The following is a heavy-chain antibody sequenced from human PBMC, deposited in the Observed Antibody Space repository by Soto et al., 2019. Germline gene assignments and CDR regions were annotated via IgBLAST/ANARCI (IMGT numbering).Heavy chain of an antibody. V-gene: IGHV4-31*03. J-gene: IGHJ4*02. Sequence: SETLSLTCTVSGGSISSGGYYWSWIRQHPGKGLEWIGYIYYSGSTYYNPSLKSRVTISVDTSKNQFSLKLSSVTAADTAVYYCATTMVRGVIIFDYWGQGTLVTVSS. CDR2: IYYSGST. CDR3: ATTMVRGVIIFDY. CDR1: GGSISSGGYY. D-gene: IGHD3-10*01.